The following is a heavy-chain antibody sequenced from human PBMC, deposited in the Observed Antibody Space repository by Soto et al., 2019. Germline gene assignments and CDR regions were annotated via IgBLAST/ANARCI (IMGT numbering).Heavy chain of an antibody. Sequence: QVQLVESGGGVVQPGRSLRLSCAGSGFTFSSYAMHWVRQAPGKGLEWVAAVSYDGSNKYYADSVKGRFTISRDNSQNTLYVEMNSLRAEDTAVYFCAKDGPHYYGSGSYYNSYYGMDVWGQGTTVIVSS. CDR1: GFTFSSYA. V-gene: IGHV3-30*18. J-gene: IGHJ6*02. D-gene: IGHD3-10*01. CDR3: AKDGPHYYGSGSYYNSYYGMDV. CDR2: VSYDGSNK.